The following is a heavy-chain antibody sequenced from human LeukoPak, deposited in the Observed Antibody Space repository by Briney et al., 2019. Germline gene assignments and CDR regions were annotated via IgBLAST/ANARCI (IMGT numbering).Heavy chain of an antibody. V-gene: IGHV4-31*03. J-gene: IGHJ4*02. D-gene: IGHD6-19*01. CDR3: ARVGYSSGWYYFDY. Sequence: SSETLSLTCTVSGGSISSGGYSWSWLRQHPGKGLEWIGYIYYSGSTYYNPSLKSRVTISVDTSKNQFSLKLSSVTAADTAVYYCARVGYSSGWYYFDYWGQGTLVTVSS. CDR1: GGSISSGGYS. CDR2: IYYSGST.